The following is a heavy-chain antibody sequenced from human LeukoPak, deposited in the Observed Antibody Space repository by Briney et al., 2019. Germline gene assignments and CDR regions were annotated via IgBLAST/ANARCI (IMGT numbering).Heavy chain of an antibody. J-gene: IGHJ4*02. CDR1: GFTFSSYT. Sequence: GGSLRLSCSASGFTFSSYTIHWVRQAPGKGLEFVSAITNNGGNTYYADSVKGRFTISRDNSKNTVYLQTSSLRAEDTAVYYCVIVRGYFDSSGSDYWGQGTLVTVSS. CDR3: VIVRGYFDSSGSDY. CDR2: ITNNGGNT. V-gene: IGHV3-64D*06. D-gene: IGHD3-9*01.